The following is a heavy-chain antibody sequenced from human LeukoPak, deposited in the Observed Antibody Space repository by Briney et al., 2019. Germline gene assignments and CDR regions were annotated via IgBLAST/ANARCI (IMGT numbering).Heavy chain of an antibody. J-gene: IGHJ6*03. CDR3: ARDTRRVVIHMDV. D-gene: IGHD3-22*01. V-gene: IGHV4-61*02. CDR1: GGSISSGSYY. CDR2: IYTSGST. Sequence: SETLSLTCTVSGGSISSGSYYWSWIRQPAGKGLGWIGRIYTSGSTNYNPSLKSRVTISVDTSKNQFSLKLSSVTAADTAVYYCARDTRRVVIHMDVWGKGTTVTVSS.